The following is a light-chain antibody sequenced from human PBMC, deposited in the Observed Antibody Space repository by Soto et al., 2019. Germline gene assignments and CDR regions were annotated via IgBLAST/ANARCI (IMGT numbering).Light chain of an antibody. Sequence: PGERATLSCRASQSVSSSYLAWYQQKPGQAPRLLISGASSRTTGIPDRFSGSGSGTDFTLSISRLEPEDFAVYYCQQYGSSPFTFGPGTKVDIK. CDR3: QQYGSSPFT. V-gene: IGKV3-20*01. J-gene: IGKJ3*01. CDR1: QSVSSSY. CDR2: GAS.